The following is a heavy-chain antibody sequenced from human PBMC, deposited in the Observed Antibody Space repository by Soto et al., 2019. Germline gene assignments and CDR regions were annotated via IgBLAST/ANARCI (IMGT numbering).Heavy chain of an antibody. CDR3: ARGPSSGIFGVVPFDP. V-gene: IGHV4-4*02. CDR1: GGSISSSNW. D-gene: IGHD3-3*01. J-gene: IGHJ5*02. Sequence: SETLSLTCAVSGGSISSSNWWSWVRQPPGKGLEWIGEIYHSGSTNYNPSLKSRVTISVDKSKNQFSLKLSSVTAADTAVYYCARGPSSGIFGVVPFDPWCQGTLVTVSS. CDR2: IYHSGST.